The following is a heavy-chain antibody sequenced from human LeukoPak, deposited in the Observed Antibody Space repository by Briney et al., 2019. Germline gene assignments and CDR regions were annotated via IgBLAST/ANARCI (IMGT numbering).Heavy chain of an antibody. CDR2: IYTSGST. V-gene: IGHV4-4*07. Sequence: PSETLSLTCTVSGGPISSYYWSWIRQPAGKGLEWIGRIYTSGSTNYNPSLKSRVTMSVDTSKNQFSLKLSSVTAADTAVYYCARELPAAISYYMDVWGKGTTVTVSS. D-gene: IGHD2-2*02. J-gene: IGHJ6*03. CDR3: ARELPAAISYYMDV. CDR1: GGPISSYY.